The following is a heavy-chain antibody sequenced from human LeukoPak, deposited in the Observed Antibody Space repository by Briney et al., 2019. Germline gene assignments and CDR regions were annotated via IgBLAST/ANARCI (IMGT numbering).Heavy chain of an antibody. CDR1: GYTFTSYD. CDR2: MNPNSGNT. J-gene: IGHJ5*02. CDR3: ARGSTIGASSPSGS. V-gene: IGHV1-8*01. D-gene: IGHD6-6*01. Sequence: GASVKVSCKASGYTFTSYDINWVRQATGRGLEWMGWMNPNSGNTGYAQKFQGRVTMTRNTSISTAYMELSSLRSEDTAVYYCARGSTIGASSPSGSWGQGTLVTVSS.